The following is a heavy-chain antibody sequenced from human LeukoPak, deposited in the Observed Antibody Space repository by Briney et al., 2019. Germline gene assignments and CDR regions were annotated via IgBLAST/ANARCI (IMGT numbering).Heavy chain of an antibody. Sequence: GGPLNLPCAASKFPVSSNYMSWVRQAPGKGLEWVSVTDIGGSTYYADSVKGRFTISRDNSKNTLYLQMNSLRVEDTAVYYCARSLDYSSPMDVWGQGTTVTVSS. V-gene: IGHV3-53*01. CDR1: KFPVSSNY. J-gene: IGHJ6*02. CDR2: TDIGGST. CDR3: ARSLDYSSPMDV. D-gene: IGHD2-21*01.